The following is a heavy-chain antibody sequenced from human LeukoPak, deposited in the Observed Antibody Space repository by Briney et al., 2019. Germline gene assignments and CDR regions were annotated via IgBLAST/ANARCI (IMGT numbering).Heavy chain of an antibody. CDR1: GGSFSGYY. D-gene: IGHD3-9*01. CDR2: INHSGST. V-gene: IGHV4-34*01. J-gene: IGHJ4*02. Sequence: PSETLSLTCAVYGGSFSGYYWSWIRQPPGKGLECLGEINHSGSTNYNPSLKSRLTMSVDTSKNQFSLKLSSVTAADTAVYYCAREGVYYDILAAYYRPYYFDFWGQGTLVTVYS. CDR3: AREGVYYDILAAYYRPYYFDF.